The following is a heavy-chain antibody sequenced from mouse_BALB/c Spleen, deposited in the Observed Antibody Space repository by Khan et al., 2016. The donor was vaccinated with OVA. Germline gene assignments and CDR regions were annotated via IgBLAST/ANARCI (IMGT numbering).Heavy chain of an antibody. CDR2: INSDGTYT. CDR1: GFTFSNYG. D-gene: IGHD4-1*01. CDR3: ASHLTGSFAY. V-gene: IGHV5-6*01. Sequence: EVQLFESGGDLVKPGGSLKLSCAASGFTFSNYGMSWVRQIPDKRLEWVATINSDGTYTYYPDSVKGRFTISRNNAKNTLYLEMSSLKSEDTAMYYCASHLTGSFAYWGQGTLVTVAA. J-gene: IGHJ3*01.